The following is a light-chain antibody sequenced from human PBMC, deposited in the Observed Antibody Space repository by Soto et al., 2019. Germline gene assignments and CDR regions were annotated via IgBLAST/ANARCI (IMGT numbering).Light chain of an antibody. CDR2: KVS. Sequence: QSALTQPASVSGSPGQSITISCTGTSSDVGHNKYVSWYQQYPGKVPKLLINKVSNRPSGVSNRFSGSKSGNTASLTISGLLAEDEADYFCTSSTSGSLYVFGTGTKVTVL. V-gene: IGLV2-14*01. J-gene: IGLJ1*01. CDR3: TSSTSGSLYV. CDR1: SSDVGHNKY.